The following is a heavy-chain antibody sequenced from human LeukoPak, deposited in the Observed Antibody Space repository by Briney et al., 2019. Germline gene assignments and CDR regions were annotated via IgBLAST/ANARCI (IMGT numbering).Heavy chain of an antibody. V-gene: IGHV4-39*01. J-gene: IGHJ3*02. CDR2: IYYSGST. Sequence: SETLSLTCTVSGGSISSSSYYWGWIRQPPGKGLEWIGSIYYSGSTYYNPSLKSRVTISVDTSKNQFSLKLSSVTAADTAVYYCARHSIVIVVVTEDAFDIWGQGTMVTVSS. CDR1: GGSISSSSYY. CDR3: ARHSIVIVVVTEDAFDI. D-gene: IGHD2-21*02.